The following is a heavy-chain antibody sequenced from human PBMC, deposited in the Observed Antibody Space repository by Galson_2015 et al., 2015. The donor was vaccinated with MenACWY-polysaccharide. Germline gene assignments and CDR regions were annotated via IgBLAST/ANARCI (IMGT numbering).Heavy chain of an antibody. D-gene: IGHD3-22*01. Sequence: SETLSLTCAVYGGSFSGYYWSWIRQPPGKGLEWIGEINHSGSTNYNPSLKSRVTISVDTSKNQFSLKLSSVTAADTAVYYCASYGYYYDDAFDIWGQGTMVTVSS. J-gene: IGHJ3*02. CDR1: GGSFSGYY. CDR3: ASYGYYYDDAFDI. CDR2: INHSGST. V-gene: IGHV4-34*01.